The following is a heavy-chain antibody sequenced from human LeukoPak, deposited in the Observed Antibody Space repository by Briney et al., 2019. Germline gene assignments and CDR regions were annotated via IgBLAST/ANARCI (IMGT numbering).Heavy chain of an antibody. Sequence: ASVKVSCKASGYTFTGYYMHWVRQAPGQGLEWMGRINPNSGGTNYAQKFQGRVTMTRDTSISTAYMELSRLRSDDTAVYYCARGWPNYDDSSGAFDYWGQGTLVTVSS. CDR1: GYTFTGYY. V-gene: IGHV1-2*06. J-gene: IGHJ4*02. D-gene: IGHD3-22*01. CDR2: INPNSGGT. CDR3: ARGWPNYDDSSGAFDY.